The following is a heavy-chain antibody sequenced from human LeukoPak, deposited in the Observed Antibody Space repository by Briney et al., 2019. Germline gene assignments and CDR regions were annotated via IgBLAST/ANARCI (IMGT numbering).Heavy chain of an antibody. D-gene: IGHD3-3*01. CDR1: GFTFSTYA. V-gene: IGHV3-23*01. CDR2: ISGSGGST. CDR3: ARGGPEWPLDY. Sequence: GGSLRLSCAASGFTFSTYAMSWVRQAPGKGLEWVSVISGSGGSTYYADSMKGRFTISRDNSENTLYLQMNSLRAEDTAVYYCARGGPEWPLDYWGQGTLVTVSS. J-gene: IGHJ4*02.